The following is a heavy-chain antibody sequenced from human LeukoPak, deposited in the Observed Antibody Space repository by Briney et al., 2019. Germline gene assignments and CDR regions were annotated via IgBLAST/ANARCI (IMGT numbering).Heavy chain of an antibody. CDR1: GGSISNSNW. J-gene: IGHJ4*02. CDR3: ARDPFNYYDSSGFST. D-gene: IGHD3-22*01. CDR2: IYHTGST. Sequence: SETLSLTCTVSGGSISNSNWWTWVRQPPGKGLEWIGEIYHTGSTYYNPSLKSRVTISVDASKNQFSLKLNSVTAADTAVYYCARDPFNYYDSSGFSTWGQGTLVTVSS. V-gene: IGHV4-4*02.